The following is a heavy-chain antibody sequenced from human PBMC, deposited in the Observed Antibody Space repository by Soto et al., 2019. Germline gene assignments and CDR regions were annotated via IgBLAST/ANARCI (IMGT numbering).Heavy chain of an antibody. Sequence: QVQLVESGGGVVQPGRSLRLSCAASGFSFNNNAMHWVRQAAGKGLEWVAQIWYDGSKKYYTDSVKGRFTISRDNFKNTGYLQMDSLRAEDTAVYYCARDGQQLAPYALDVWGQGTTVIVSS. J-gene: IGHJ6*02. CDR1: GFSFNNNA. D-gene: IGHD6-13*01. V-gene: IGHV3-33*01. CDR2: IWYDGSKK. CDR3: ARDGQQLAPYALDV.